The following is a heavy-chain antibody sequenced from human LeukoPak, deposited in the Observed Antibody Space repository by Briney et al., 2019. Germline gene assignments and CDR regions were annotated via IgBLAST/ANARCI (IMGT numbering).Heavy chain of an antibody. J-gene: IGHJ4*02. CDR2: ISSSSSTI. Sequence: GGSLRLSCAASGFTFSSYSMNWVRQAPGKGLEWVPYISSSSSTIYYADSVKGRFTISRDNAKNSLYLQMNSLRDEDTAVYYCARTQVLLWFGELSYWGQGTLVTVSS. D-gene: IGHD3-10*01. CDR1: GFTFSSYS. CDR3: ARTQVLLWFGELSY. V-gene: IGHV3-48*02.